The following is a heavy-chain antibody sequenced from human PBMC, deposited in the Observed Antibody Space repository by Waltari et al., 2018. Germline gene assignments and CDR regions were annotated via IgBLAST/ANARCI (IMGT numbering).Heavy chain of an antibody. CDR2: VYGGGRT. J-gene: IGHJ4*02. CDR3: ARDRGRGLYLDS. Sequence: QLQLQASRPGLVKLSGTLSLPRGVSGASMSSTYWWGWVRQPPGKGLGWIGHVYGGGRTNYNPSFASRVTVALDTYNKQFSLTVTSATAADTAVYHCARDRGRGLYLDSWGPGLLVTVSP. CDR1: GASMSSTYW. V-gene: IGHV4-4*02. D-gene: IGHD5-12*01.